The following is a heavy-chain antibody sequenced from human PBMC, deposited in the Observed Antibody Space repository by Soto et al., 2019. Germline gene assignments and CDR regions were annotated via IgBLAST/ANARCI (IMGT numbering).Heavy chain of an antibody. CDR1: GFTFSSYS. Sequence: GGSLRLSCAASGFTFSSYSMNWVRQAPGKGLEWVSYISSSSSTIYYADSVKGRFTISRDNAKNSLYLQMNSLRDEDTAVYYCARDLCGGDCYPFLGQRRRYYYYGMDVWGQGTTVTVSS. J-gene: IGHJ6*02. CDR2: ISSSSSTI. D-gene: IGHD2-21*02. CDR3: ARDLCGGDCYPFLGQRRRYYYYGMDV. V-gene: IGHV3-48*02.